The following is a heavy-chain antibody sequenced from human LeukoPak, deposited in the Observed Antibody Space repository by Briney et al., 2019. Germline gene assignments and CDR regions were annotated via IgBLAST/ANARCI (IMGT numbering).Heavy chain of an antibody. V-gene: IGHV4-34*01. CDR3: AREKGYCVSTNCYGGFFDY. Sequence: SETLSLTCAVYGGSSSDYYWSWIRQPPGKGLEWIGEINHSGSTIYNPSLRSRGTISVDTSKNQISLKLSSVTAADTAVYYCAREKGYCVSTNCYGGFFDYWGQGTLVTVSS. J-gene: IGHJ4*02. CDR1: GGSSSDYY. D-gene: IGHD2-2*01. CDR2: INHSGST.